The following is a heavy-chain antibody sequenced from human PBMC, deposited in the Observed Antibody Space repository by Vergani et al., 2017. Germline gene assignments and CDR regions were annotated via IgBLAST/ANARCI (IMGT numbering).Heavy chain of an antibody. Sequence: QLQLQESGSGLVKPSQTLSLTCAVSGGSISSGGYSWSWIRQPPGKGLEWIGYIYYSGSTNYNPSLKSRVTISVDTSKNQFSLKLSSVTAADTAVYYCARTEPDYSKGFGYWGQGTLVTVSS. CDR1: GGSISSGGYS. CDR2: IYYSGST. CDR3: ARTEPDYSKGFGY. V-gene: IGHV4-30-2*02. J-gene: IGHJ4*02. D-gene: IGHD4-11*01.